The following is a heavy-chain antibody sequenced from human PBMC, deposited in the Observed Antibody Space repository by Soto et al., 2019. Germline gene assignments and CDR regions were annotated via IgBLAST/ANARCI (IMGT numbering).Heavy chain of an antibody. J-gene: IGHJ4*02. V-gene: IGHV4-59*01. CDR3: ARAKSNYQTFDH. Sequence: NPSETLSLTCTASGDSMSSYYWSWIRQPPGKGLEWIGYIYYSGSTTYNPSLRSRVTMSVDTSKNQFSLRLSSVTAADTAVYYCARAKSNYQTFDHWGQGSQVTVSS. D-gene: IGHD4-4*01. CDR2: IYYSGST. CDR1: GDSMSSYY.